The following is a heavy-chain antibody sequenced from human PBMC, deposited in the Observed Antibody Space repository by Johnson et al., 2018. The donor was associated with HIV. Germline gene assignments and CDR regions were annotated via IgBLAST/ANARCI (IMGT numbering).Heavy chain of an antibody. CDR2: INSDGSST. Sequence: VQLVESGGGLVQPGGSLRLSCAASGFTFSGFWMHWVRQAPGKGLVWVSRINSDGSSTSYADSVKGRFTISRDNSKNTLYLQMNSLRVEDTAVYYCAREHCSGGSCFLDIWGQGTMVTVSS. CDR1: GFTFSGFW. D-gene: IGHD2-15*01. J-gene: IGHJ3*02. V-gene: IGHV3-74*01. CDR3: AREHCSGGSCFLDI.